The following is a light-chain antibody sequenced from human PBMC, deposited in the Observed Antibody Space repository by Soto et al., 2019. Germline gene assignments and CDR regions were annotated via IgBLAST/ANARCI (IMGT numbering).Light chain of an antibody. CDR1: QSLGSDY. Sequence: ETVLTQSPGTLSLSPGEKATLSCRASQSLGSDYLAWYQQKPGQAPMLLIYGVSSRATDIPDRFSGSGSVTDFTLTISRLEQEDFAMYYCQPYGTSRAFGQGTKV. CDR2: GVS. V-gene: IGKV3-20*01. J-gene: IGKJ1*01. CDR3: QPYGTSRA.